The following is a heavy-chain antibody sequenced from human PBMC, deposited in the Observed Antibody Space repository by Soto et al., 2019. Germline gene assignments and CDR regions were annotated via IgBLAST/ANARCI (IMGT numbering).Heavy chain of an antibody. J-gene: IGHJ4*02. CDR2: VSHDGRNT. Sequence: PGGSLRLSCAASGFTFSSSGMHWVRQAPGKGLEWVAVVSHDGRNTHYADSVKGRFTISRDSSKNTVSLEMTSLRAEDTAVYYCAKGGRQWLVTSDFNYWGQGALVTVSS. D-gene: IGHD6-19*01. CDR3: AKGGRQWLVTSDFNY. V-gene: IGHV3-30*18. CDR1: GFTFSSSG.